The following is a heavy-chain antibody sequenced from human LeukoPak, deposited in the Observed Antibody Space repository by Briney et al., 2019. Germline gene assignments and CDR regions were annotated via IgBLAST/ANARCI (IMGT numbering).Heavy chain of an antibody. CDR1: GFTFSSYS. J-gene: IGHJ5*02. V-gene: IGHV3-21*01. CDR3: ASFDGAVAEP. Sequence: GGSLRLSCAASGFTFSSYSMNWVRQAPGKGLEWVSSISSSSSYIYYADSVKGRFTISRDNAKNSLYLKMKSLRAEDTAVYYCASFDGAVAEPWGQGTLVTVSS. D-gene: IGHD6-19*01. CDR2: ISSSSSYI.